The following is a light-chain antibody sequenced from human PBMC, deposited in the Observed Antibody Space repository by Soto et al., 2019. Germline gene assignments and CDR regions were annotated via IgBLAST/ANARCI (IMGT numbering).Light chain of an antibody. CDR2: SAS. Sequence: IQMTQSPSSLSASVGDRVTLTCRAGQSIFSSLNWYQQRPGKAPTLLIYSASSLQSGVPSRFRGSGYGTDFALTITSLQPEDFAIYYCQQSYNSPPITFGQGTRLDNK. V-gene: IGKV1-39*01. CDR1: QSIFSS. CDR3: QQSYNSPPIT. J-gene: IGKJ5*01.